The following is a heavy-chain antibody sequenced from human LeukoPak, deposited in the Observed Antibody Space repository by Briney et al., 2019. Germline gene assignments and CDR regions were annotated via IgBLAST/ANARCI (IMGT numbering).Heavy chain of an antibody. J-gene: IGHJ4*02. V-gene: IGHV3-23*01. CDR3: AKQSAGSAAWYSLHYDF. CDR2: VDDGGGGT. CDR1: GFTLSSYA. D-gene: IGHD6-13*01. Sequence: PGGSLRLSCAASGFTLSSYAMTWVRQAPGRGLEWVSSVDDGGGGTVYADSVKGRFTISRDNSKDTLYLQMDGLRAEDTAVYFCAKQSAGSAAWYSLHYDFWGQGTLVTVSS.